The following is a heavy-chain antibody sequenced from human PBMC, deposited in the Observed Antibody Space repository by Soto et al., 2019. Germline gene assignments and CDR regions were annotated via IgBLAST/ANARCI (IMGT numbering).Heavy chain of an antibody. V-gene: IGHV3-48*02. Sequence: GGSLSLSFAASGFTFRRYRMNWVRQAPGKGLEWLSYIDSSSKTIYYADSVKGRFIISRDNAKNSLYLQMNSLRDEDTAVYYCARGGVATIFGDSWGQGTLVTVSS. CDR1: GFTFRRYR. CDR3: ARGGVATIFGDS. J-gene: IGHJ4*02. D-gene: IGHD5-12*01. CDR2: IDSSSKTI.